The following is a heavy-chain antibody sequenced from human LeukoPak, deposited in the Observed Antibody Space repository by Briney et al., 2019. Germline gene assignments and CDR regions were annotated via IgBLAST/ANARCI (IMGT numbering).Heavy chain of an antibody. V-gene: IGHV4-34*01. J-gene: IGHJ4*02. CDR2: INHSGST. CDR3: ARGRSGNYYGLGSYYNY. Sequence: SDTLSLTCAVYGCSLSGYYWSWIRQPPGKGLEWIGEINHSGSTNDYPYLKSRVTISVDTSKNQFSLKLSSVTAADTAVYYCARGRSGNYYGLGSYYNYWGQRTLVTVSS. D-gene: IGHD3-10*01. CDR1: GCSLSGYY.